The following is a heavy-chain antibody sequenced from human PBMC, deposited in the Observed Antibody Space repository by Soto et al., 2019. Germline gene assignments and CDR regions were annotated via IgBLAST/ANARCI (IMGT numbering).Heavy chain of an antibody. CDR1: GFTVSNNY. CDR3: ATQPGGGGY. CDR2: IYSGGYT. Sequence: EVQLVESGGGLIQPGGSLRLSCAVSGFTVSNNYMSWVRQAPGKGLEGVSVIYSGGYTAYGDSVKGRFTISRDNSKNTLFLKKNSRGADDPSVICGATQPGGGGYWGQGTLVTVSS. D-gene: IGHD3-10*01. J-gene: IGHJ4*02. V-gene: IGHV3-53*01.